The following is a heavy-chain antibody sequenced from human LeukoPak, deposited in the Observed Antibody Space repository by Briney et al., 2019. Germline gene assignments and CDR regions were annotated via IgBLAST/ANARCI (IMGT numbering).Heavy chain of an antibody. CDR3: ARDRRT. Sequence: GGSLRLSCAASGFMLSTYWMSWVRQAPGKGLEWVANIKQDGSEKYYVDSVKGRFTISRDNVENSLYLQMNSLKAEDTAIYYCARDRRTWGQGTLVTVSS. V-gene: IGHV3-7*03. CDR1: GFMLSTYW. D-gene: IGHD1-14*01. CDR2: IKQDGSEK. J-gene: IGHJ4*02.